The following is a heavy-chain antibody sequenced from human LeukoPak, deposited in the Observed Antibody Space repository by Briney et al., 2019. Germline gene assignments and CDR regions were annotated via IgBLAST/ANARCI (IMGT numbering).Heavy chain of an antibody. J-gene: IGHJ4*02. Sequence: SETLSLTCTVSGGSISSSSYYWGWIRQPPGKGLEWIGSIYYSGSTNYNPSLKSRVTIPVDTSKNQFSLKLSSVTAADTAVYYCARGRRASRNFVVVTAIRWYYFDYWGQGTLVTVSS. V-gene: IGHV4-39*07. D-gene: IGHD2-21*02. CDR2: IYYSGST. CDR1: GGSISSSSYY. CDR3: ARGRRASRNFVVVTAIRWYYFDY.